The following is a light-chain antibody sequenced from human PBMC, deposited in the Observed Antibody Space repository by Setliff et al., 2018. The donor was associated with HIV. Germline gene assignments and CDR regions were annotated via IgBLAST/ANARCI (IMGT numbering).Light chain of an antibody. J-gene: IGLJ2*01. V-gene: IGLV2-14*03. CDR1: SSDIGANNY. Sequence: QSALTQPASVSGSPGQSITISCTGTSSDIGANNYVSWYQQHPDTAPKLILYDVIKRPSGISNRFSGSKSGNTASLTISGLQAEDEADYYCSSYTNSGTLIGGGTKVTVL. CDR2: DVI. CDR3: SSYTNSGTL.